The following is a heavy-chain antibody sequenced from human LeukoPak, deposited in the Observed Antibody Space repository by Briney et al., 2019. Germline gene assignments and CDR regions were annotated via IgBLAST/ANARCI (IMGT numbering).Heavy chain of an antibody. V-gene: IGHV1-24*01. CDR1: GYTLTELS. D-gene: IGHD6-19*01. Sequence: ASVKVSCKVSGYTLTELSMHWVRQAPGKGLEWMGGFDPEDGETIYAQKFQGRVTMTEDTSTDTAHMELSSLRSEDTAVYYCATFGYSSGWYQSYWGQGTLVTVSS. CDR2: FDPEDGET. J-gene: IGHJ4*02. CDR3: ATFGYSSGWYQSY.